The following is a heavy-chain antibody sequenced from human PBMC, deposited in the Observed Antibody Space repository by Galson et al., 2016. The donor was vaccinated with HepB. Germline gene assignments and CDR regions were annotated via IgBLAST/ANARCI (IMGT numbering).Heavy chain of an antibody. V-gene: IGHV4-34*01. D-gene: IGHD2-2*01. CDR3: ARLYQLLWRDYYYYGMDV. CDR2: INHSGST. J-gene: IGHJ6*02. Sequence: ETLSLTCAVYGGSFSGYYWSWIRQPPGKGLEWIGEINHSGSTNYNPSLKSRVTISVDTSKNQFSLKLSSVTAADTAVYYCARLYQLLWRDYYYYGMDVWGQGTTVTVSS. CDR1: GGSFSGYY.